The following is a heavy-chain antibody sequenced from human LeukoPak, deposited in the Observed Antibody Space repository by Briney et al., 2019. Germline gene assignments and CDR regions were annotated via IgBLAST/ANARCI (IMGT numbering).Heavy chain of an antibody. CDR1: GYTFTRYG. V-gene: IGHV1-18*01. Sequence: ASVKVSCKASGYTFTRYGISWVRQAPGQGLEWMGWISAYNGNTNYAQKLQGRVTMTTDTSTSTAYMELRSLRSDDTAVYYCARGAATGYYYYGMDVWGQGTTVTVSS. CDR3: ARGAATGYYYYGMDV. CDR2: ISAYNGNT. J-gene: IGHJ6*02. D-gene: IGHD3-10*01.